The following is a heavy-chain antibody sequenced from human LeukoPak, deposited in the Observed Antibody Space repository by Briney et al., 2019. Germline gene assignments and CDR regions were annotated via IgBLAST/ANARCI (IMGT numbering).Heavy chain of an antibody. D-gene: IGHD3-3*02. CDR2: INSDSGGT. CDR3: ARGRVHFWSDAFD. CDR1: GYTFTGHY. Sequence: ASVKVSCKASGYTFTGHYMHWVRQAPGQGLEWMGWINSDSGGTKYAQKFQGSVIMTRVTSISTAYMELSRLKSDDTAVYYCARGRVHFWSDAFDIGAKGQRSPSLQ. V-gene: IGHV1-2*02. J-gene: IGHJ3*02.